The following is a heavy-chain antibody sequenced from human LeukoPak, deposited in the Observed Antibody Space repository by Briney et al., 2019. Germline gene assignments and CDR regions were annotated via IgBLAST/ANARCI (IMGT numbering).Heavy chain of an antibody. J-gene: IGHJ4*02. CDR2: ISGSGGST. V-gene: IGHV3-23*01. CDR3: ARSWNYEFDY. D-gene: IGHD1-7*01. CDR1: GFSFSSYA. Sequence: GGSLRLSCAASGFSFSSYAMSWVRQAPGKGLEWVSAISGSGGSTFYADSVKGRFTISRDNSKNTLYLQMNSLRAEDTAVYYCARSWNYEFDYWGQGTLVTVSS.